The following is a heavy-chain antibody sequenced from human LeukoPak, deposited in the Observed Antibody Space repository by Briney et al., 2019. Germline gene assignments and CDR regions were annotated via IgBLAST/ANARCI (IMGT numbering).Heavy chain of an antibody. Sequence: SETLSLTCAVPGYSISSGYYWGWIRQPPGKGLEWIGSIYHSGSTYYNPSLKSRVTISVDTSKNQFSLKLSSVTAADTAVYYCARPKYGDPWYFDLWGRGTLVTVSS. D-gene: IGHD4-17*01. V-gene: IGHV4-38-2*01. CDR1: GYSISSGYY. CDR2: IYHSGST. J-gene: IGHJ2*01. CDR3: ARPKYGDPWYFDL.